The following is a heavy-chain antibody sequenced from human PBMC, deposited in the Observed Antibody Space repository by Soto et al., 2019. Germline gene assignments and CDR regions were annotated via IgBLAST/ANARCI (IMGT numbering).Heavy chain of an antibody. D-gene: IGHD1-26*01. CDR2: ISDSGST. Sequence: GGSLRLSCAASGFTFSNYAMNWVRQAPGKGLEWVSTISDSGSTYYADSVKGRFTISRDNSKNTLYLQMNSLRAEDTAVYYCAKDGSQTISGSYLSSWGQGSLVTVSS. V-gene: IGHV3-23*01. J-gene: IGHJ5*02. CDR3: AKDGSQTISGSYLSS. CDR1: GFTFSNYA.